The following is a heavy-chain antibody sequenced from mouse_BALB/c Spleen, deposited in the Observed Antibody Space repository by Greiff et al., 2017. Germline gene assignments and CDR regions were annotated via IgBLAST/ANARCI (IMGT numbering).Heavy chain of an antibody. CDR1: GYSITSGYS. J-gene: IGHJ1*01. Sequence: EVKLQESGPDLVKPSQSLSLTCTVTGYSITSGYSWHWIRQFPGNKLEWMGYIHYSGSTNYNPSLKSRISITRDTSKNQFFLQLNSVTTEDTATYYCARSAPYYGSSWGYFDVWGAGTTVTVSS. CDR2: IHYSGST. V-gene: IGHV3-1*02. D-gene: IGHD1-1*01. CDR3: ARSAPYYGSSWGYFDV.